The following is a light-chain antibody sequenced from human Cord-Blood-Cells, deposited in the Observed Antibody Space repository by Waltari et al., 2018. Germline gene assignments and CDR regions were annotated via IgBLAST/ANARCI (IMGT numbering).Light chain of an antibody. CDR3: CSYAGSSTFWV. J-gene: IGLJ3*02. CDR1: SSDVGSYKF. CDR2: AGS. Sequence: QSALTQPASVSGSPGQSITIYCTRTSSDVGSYKFVSWYQQHPGKAPKLMIYAGSKRPSGVSNRFSGSKSDNTASLTISGLQAEDEADYYCCSYAGSSTFWVFGGGTKLTVL. V-gene: IGLV2-23*01.